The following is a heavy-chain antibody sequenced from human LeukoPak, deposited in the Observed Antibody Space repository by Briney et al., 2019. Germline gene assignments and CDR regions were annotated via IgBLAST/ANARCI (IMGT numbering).Heavy chain of an antibody. J-gene: IGHJ4*02. CDR3: AREELSGSSTSCCSGLGY. Sequence: ASVKVSCKVSGYTFSDYYMHWVRHAPGQGLEWMGWINPNSGGTNYAQKFQGRVTMTRDTSISTASMELSRLRSDDTAVYYCAREELSGSSTSCCSGLGYWGQGALVTVSS. CDR1: GYTFSDYY. D-gene: IGHD2-2*01. CDR2: INPNSGGT. V-gene: IGHV1-2*02.